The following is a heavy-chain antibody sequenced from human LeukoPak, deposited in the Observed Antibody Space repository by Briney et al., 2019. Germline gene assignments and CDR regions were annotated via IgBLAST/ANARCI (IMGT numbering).Heavy chain of an antibody. J-gene: IGHJ4*02. Sequence: SETLSLTCTVSGGSISSGGYYWSWIRQHQGKGLEWIGYIYYSGSTYYNPSLKSRVTISVDTSKNQFSLKLSSVTAADTAVYYCARIIAVAGSIDYWGQGTLVTVSS. D-gene: IGHD6-19*01. CDR3: ARIIAVAGSIDY. CDR2: IYYSGST. CDR1: GGSISSGGYY. V-gene: IGHV4-31*03.